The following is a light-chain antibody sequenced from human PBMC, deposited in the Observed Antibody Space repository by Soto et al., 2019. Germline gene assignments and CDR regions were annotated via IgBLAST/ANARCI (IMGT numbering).Light chain of an antibody. CDR3: QQYNNWPPYT. CDR2: GAS. V-gene: IGKV3-15*01. J-gene: IGKJ2*01. Sequence: EIVLTQSPGTLSLSPGERATLSCRASQSVSNNYLAWYQQRPGQAPRLLIYGASTRATGVPDRFSGSGSGTEFTLTISSLQSEDFAVYFCQQYNNWPPYTFGQGTKMDI. CDR1: QSVSNN.